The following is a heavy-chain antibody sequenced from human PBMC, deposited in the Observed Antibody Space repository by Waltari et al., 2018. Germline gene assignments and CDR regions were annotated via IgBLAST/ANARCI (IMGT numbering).Heavy chain of an antibody. J-gene: IGHJ4*02. CDR3: ARGDTSNWFASYFDF. CDR1: AASINSYS. V-gene: IGHV4-59*01. D-gene: IGHD3-10*01. CDR2: IYFSGST. Sequence: QVRMQESGPGLVKPSETLSLTCTVSAASINSYSWSWIRQPHGKGLKWIAYIYFSGSTSYNPSLKSLVAISGDTSKKQFSLRLSSVTAADTAVYYCARGDTSNWFASYFDFWGQGILVSVSS.